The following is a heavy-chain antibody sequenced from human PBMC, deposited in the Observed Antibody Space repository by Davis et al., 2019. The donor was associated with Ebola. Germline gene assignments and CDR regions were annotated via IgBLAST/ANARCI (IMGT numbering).Heavy chain of an antibody. V-gene: IGHV4-34*01. Sequence: MPSETLSLTCAVYAGSFTAYCWRWIRQPPGTGLEWIGDINHSGSTNNNPSLKSRVTISLDQSNNQFSLKLTSVTAADTAIYYCARLHNWNGLDYWGQGALVTVSS. CDR1: AGSFTAYC. CDR2: INHSGST. D-gene: IGHD1-20*01. J-gene: IGHJ4*02. CDR3: ARLHNWNGLDY.